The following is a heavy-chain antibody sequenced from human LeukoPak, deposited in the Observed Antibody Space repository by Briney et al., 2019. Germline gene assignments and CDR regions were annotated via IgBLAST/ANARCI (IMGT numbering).Heavy chain of an antibody. D-gene: IGHD3-22*01. CDR1: GYTFTGYY. CDR3: ARDYYDSSGYYSNWFDP. J-gene: IGHJ5*02. V-gene: IGHV1-2*02. CDR2: INPNSGGT. Sequence: ASVKVSCKASGYTFTGYYMHWVRQAPGQGLEWMGWINPNSGGTNYAQKFQGRVTMTRDTSISTAYTELSRLRSGDTAVYYCARDYYDSSGYYSNWFDPWGQGTLVTVSS.